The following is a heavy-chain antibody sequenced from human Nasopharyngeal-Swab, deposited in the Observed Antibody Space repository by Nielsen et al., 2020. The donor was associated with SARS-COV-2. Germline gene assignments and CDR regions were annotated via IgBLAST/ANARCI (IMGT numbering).Heavy chain of an antibody. V-gene: IGHV4-39*07. Sequence: SETLSLTCAVSGGSIGSGSYYWSWIRQPPGKGLEWIGEINHSGSTNYNPSLKSRVTISVDTSKNQFSLKLSSVTAADTAVYYCARGRYSSSWYGLIWYFDLWGRGTLVTVSS. CDR2: INHSGST. J-gene: IGHJ2*01. CDR3: ARGRYSSSWYGLIWYFDL. CDR1: GGSIGSGSYY. D-gene: IGHD6-13*01.